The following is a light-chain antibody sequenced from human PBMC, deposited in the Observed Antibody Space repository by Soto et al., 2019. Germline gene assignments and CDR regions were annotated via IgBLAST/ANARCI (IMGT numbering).Light chain of an antibody. CDR2: RTS. Sequence: EILMTQSPATLSVSPGERATLSCRARQSISSNLAGYQQKPGQAPRRLMFRTSSRATGFPARCSGSGSGTEFNLTISSLQSEDFGVYYCQQYNNWPRATFGGGTKVDIK. CDR1: QSISSN. V-gene: IGKV3-15*01. CDR3: QQYNNWPRAT. J-gene: IGKJ4*01.